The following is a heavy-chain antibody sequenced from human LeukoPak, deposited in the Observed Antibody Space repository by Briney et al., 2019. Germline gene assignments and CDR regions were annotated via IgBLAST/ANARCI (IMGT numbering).Heavy chain of an antibody. CDR1: GFTFSSYS. CDR3: ARESRRRWYYYYGMDV. D-gene: IGHD6-13*01. J-gene: IGHJ6*02. Sequence: GGSLRLSCAASGFTFSSYSMNWVRQAPGKGLEWVSYISSSSSSTIYYADSVKGRFTISRDNAKNSLYLQMNSLRDEDTAVYYCARESRRRWYYYYGMDVWGQGTTVTVSS. V-gene: IGHV3-48*02. CDR2: ISSSSSSTI.